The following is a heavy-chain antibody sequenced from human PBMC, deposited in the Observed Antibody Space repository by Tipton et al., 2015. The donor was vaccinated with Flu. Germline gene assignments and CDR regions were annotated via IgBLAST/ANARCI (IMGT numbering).Heavy chain of an antibody. CDR1: GGSISSSSYY. J-gene: IGHJ5*02. D-gene: IGHD4-23*01. CDR2: IYYSGST. CDR3: ARVGHFDYGGTP. V-gene: IGHV4-39*01. Sequence: TLSLTCTVSGGSISSSSYYWGWIRQPPGKGLEWIGSIYYSGSTYYNPSLKSRVTISVDTSKNQFSLKLSSVTAADTAVYYCARVGHFDYGGTPWGQGTLVTVSS.